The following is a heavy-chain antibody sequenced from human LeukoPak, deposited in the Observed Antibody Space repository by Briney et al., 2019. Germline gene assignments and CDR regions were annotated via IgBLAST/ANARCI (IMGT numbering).Heavy chain of an antibody. J-gene: IGHJ4*02. CDR2: ISSSSSYI. CDR3: ARSGGELPIY. V-gene: IGHV3-21*01. D-gene: IGHD1-7*01. CDR1: GFTFSSYS. Sequence: GGSLRLSCAASGFTFSSYSMNWVRQAPGKGLEWVSSISSSSSYIYYADSVKGRFTISRNNAKNSLYLQMNSLRAEDTAVYYCARSGGELPIYWGQGTLVTVSS.